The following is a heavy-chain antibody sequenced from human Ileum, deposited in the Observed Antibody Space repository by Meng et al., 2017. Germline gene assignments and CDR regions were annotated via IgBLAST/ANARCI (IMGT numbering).Heavy chain of an antibody. Sequence: GRSLTLSCAASGFISSEYAMSWVRQAPGKGLEWVSSIHGPGDGTFYADSVKGHFTISRDNSRNTLYLQMNGLRAEDTAVYYCVRDRQSYNSVWDAFDVWGQGTLVTVSS. CDR1: GFISSEYA. J-gene: IGHJ3*01. CDR3: VRDRQSYNSVWDAFDV. V-gene: IGHV3-23*01. D-gene: IGHD1-1*01. CDR2: IHGPGDGT.